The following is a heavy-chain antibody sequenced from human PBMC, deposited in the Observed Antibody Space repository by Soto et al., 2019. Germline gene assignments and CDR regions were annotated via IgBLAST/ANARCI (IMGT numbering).Heavy chain of an antibody. Sequence: QVQLQQWGAGLLKPSETLSLTCAVYGGSFSGYYWSWIRQPPGKGLEWIGEINHSGSTNYNPSLKSRVTILVDTSKNQFSLKLSSVTAADTAVYYCARGRGIAVARRWFDPWGQGTLVTVSS. D-gene: IGHD6-19*01. CDR3: ARGRGIAVARRWFDP. J-gene: IGHJ5*02. CDR2: INHSGST. V-gene: IGHV4-34*01. CDR1: GGSFSGYY.